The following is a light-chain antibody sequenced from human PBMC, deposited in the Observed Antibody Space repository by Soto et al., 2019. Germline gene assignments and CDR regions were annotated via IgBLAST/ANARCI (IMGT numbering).Light chain of an antibody. CDR3: AAWDDSLNGVV. Sequence: QAVVTQPPSASETPGQRVTISCSGSSSNIGSNTVNWYQQLPKTAPKLLIYSDNQRPSGVPDRFSGSKSGTSASLAISGLQSEDEADYYCAAWDDSLNGVVFGGGTKLTVL. CDR2: SDN. J-gene: IGLJ2*01. V-gene: IGLV1-44*01. CDR1: SSNIGSNT.